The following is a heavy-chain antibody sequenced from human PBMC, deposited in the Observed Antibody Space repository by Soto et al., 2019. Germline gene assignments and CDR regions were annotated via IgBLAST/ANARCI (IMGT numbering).Heavy chain of an antibody. J-gene: IGHJ6*02. V-gene: IGHV3-48*03. CDR1: GFTFSTYE. D-gene: IGHD2-2*01. CDR2: ITTSGSTI. CDR3: ARRYCSSTSCLMDV. Sequence: GVLRLSCTASGFTFSTYEMNWVRQAAGEGLEWVSYITTSGSTIYYADSVKGRFTISRDNAKNSLYLQMNSLRVEDTAVYYCARRYCSSTSCLMDVWGQGTTVTVSS.